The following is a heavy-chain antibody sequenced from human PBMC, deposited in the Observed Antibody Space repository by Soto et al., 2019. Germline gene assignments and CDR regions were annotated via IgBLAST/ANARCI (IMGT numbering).Heavy chain of an antibody. Sequence: EVQLVESGGGLVQPGGSLRLSCAASGFTFSSYSMNWVRQAPGKGLEWVSYISSSSSTIYYADSVKGRFTISRDNAKNSLYLQMNSLRAEYTAVYYGARDPPPIVVVPAAMPGGNYYYMDVWGKGTTVTVSS. D-gene: IGHD2-2*01. CDR3: ARDPPPIVVVPAAMPGGNYYYMDV. V-gene: IGHV3-48*01. CDR1: GFTFSSYS. CDR2: ISSSSSTI. J-gene: IGHJ6*03.